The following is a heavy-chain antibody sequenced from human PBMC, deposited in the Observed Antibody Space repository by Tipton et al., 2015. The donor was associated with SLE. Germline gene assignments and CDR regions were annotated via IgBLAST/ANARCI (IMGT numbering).Heavy chain of an antibody. D-gene: IGHD2-2*01. V-gene: IGHV3-30*02. CDR2: IRSDGSHK. CDR3: ARGIKGFCSTTICYDWYFDL. J-gene: IGHJ2*01. Sequence: SLRLSCAASGFSFSSYGMHWVRQAPGKGLEWVAFIRSDGSHKYSADSVKGRFTISRDNSKSTLYLQMNSLRAEDTALYFCARGIKGFCSTTICYDWYFDLWGRGTLVTVSS. CDR1: GFSFSSYG.